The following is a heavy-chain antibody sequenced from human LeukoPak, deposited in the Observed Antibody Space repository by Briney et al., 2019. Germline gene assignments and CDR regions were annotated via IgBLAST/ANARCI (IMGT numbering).Heavy chain of an antibody. CDR3: ARRYSSGWPLTNWFDP. D-gene: IGHD6-19*01. CDR1: GGYISSHY. J-gene: IGHJ5*02. Sequence: PPETLSLTCTVSGGYISSHYWSWIRQPPGKGPGWDGYVYYTGSTNYNPSLKTRVTTSVDTSNHQFSLKLSSVTAADTAVYYCARRYSSGWPLTNWFDPWGQGTLVTVSS. V-gene: IGHV4-59*11. CDR2: VYYTGST.